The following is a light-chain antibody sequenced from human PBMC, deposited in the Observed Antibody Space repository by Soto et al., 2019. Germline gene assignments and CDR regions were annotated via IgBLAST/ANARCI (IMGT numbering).Light chain of an antibody. J-gene: IGLJ1*01. CDR1: SNDVGLYNY. CDR3: SSYTISTTYV. Sequence: QSALTQPASVSGSPGQSITISCTGTSNDVGLYNYVSWYQQHPGKAPKLMIYDVTERPSGVSNRFSGSKSGNTASLTISGLQAEDEGDYYCSSYTISTTYVFGTGTKVTLL. V-gene: IGLV2-14*03. CDR2: DVT.